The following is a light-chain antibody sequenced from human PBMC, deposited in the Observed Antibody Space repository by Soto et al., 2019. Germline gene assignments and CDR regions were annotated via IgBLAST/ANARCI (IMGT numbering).Light chain of an antibody. CDR2: GAS. J-gene: IGKJ1*01. Sequence: ESVLTQSPGTLSLSPGERATLSCRASQSVSSNYLAWYKQKPGQAPRLLIYGASTRATGIPDRFSGSGSGTDFTLTISRLEPEDSAVYYCQQYGSSPTWTFGQGTKVEIK. CDR3: QQYGSSPTWT. CDR1: QSVSSNY. V-gene: IGKV3-20*01.